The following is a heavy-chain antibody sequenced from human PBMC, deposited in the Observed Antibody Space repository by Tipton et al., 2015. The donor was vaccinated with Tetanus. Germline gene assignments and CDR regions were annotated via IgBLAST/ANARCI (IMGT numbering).Heavy chain of an antibody. CDR1: GVSVTTYH. D-gene: IGHD1-26*01. CDR2: ITDTGRT. V-gene: IGHV4-59*02. CDR3: ARDRHPFRISGAFRGNDALDI. Sequence: TLSLTCNVSGVSVTTYHWSWIRQPPGKGLEWIGYITDTGRTNYSPSLRNRLTISIDTSKTHFSLRLDSVTAADTAVYYCARDRHPFRISGAFRGNDALDIWGPGALVTVSS. J-gene: IGHJ3*02.